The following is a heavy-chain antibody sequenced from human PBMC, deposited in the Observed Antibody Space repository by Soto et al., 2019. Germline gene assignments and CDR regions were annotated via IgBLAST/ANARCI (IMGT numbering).Heavy chain of an antibody. CDR3: ARENTYDRSGPDY. Sequence: GGSLRLSCGASGFTFSSYAMHGVRQAPGKELEWVAVISYDGSNKNYADSVKGRFTISRDNSKNTLYLQMNSLRAEDTAVYYCARENTYDRSGPDYWGQGTLVTVSS. CDR1: GFTFSSYA. V-gene: IGHV3-30-3*01. CDR2: ISYDGSNK. J-gene: IGHJ4*02. D-gene: IGHD3-22*01.